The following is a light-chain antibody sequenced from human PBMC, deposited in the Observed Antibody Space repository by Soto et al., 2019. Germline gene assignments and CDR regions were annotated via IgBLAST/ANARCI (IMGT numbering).Light chain of an antibody. V-gene: IGKV1-5*01. CDR2: AAS. J-gene: IGKJ1*01. CDR3: PQHTSHPRT. Sequence: LNGSVSDRVTITCLSSQTISSWFAWYQQKPGKAPKLLISAASSWQSGVPSRFSGSGSGTEFTLTISILQAEDFAAYCSPQHTSHPRTFGKGTKVDI. CDR1: QTISSW.